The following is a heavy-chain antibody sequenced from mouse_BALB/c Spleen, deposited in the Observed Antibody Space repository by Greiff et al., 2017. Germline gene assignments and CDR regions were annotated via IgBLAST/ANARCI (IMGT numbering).Heavy chain of an antibody. V-gene: IGHV6-6*02. J-gene: IGHJ2*01. CDR2: IRLKSNNYAT. CDR1: GFTFSNYW. CDR3: TRGGYGSNFDY. Sequence: EVKLQESGGGLVQPGGSMKLSCVASGFTFSNYWMNWVRQSPEKGLEWVAEIRLKSNNYATHYAESVKGRFTISRDDSKSSVYLQMNNLRAEDTGIYYCTRGGYGSNFDYWGQGTTLTVSS. D-gene: IGHD2-10*02.